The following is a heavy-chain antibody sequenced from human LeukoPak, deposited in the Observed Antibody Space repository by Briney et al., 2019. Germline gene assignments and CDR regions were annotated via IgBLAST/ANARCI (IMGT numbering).Heavy chain of an antibody. CDR2: IYSGGST. CDR1: GFTISSNY. Sequence: PGGSLRLSCAASGFTISSNYMSWVRQAPGKGLEWVSVIYSGGSTYYADSVKGRFTISRDNSKNTLYLQMNSLRAEDTAVYYCARTVEAGYSSGHWYFDLWGRGTLVTVSS. V-gene: IGHV3-53*01. J-gene: IGHJ2*01. D-gene: IGHD6-25*01. CDR3: ARTVEAGYSSGHWYFDL.